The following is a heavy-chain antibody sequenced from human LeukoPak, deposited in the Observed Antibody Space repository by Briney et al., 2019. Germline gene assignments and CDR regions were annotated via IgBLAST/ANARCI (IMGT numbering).Heavy chain of an antibody. D-gene: IGHD3-22*01. CDR1: GGPISSYY. CDR2: IYYSGST. J-gene: IGHJ4*02. V-gene: IGHV4-59*08. Sequence: SETLSLPCTVSGGPISSYYWSWIRQPPGKGLEGIGYIYYSGSTNYNPSLKSRVTKSVDTSKNQFSLKLSSVTAADTAVYYCARQGFDYYDSSGYFLFDYWGQGTLVTVSS. CDR3: ARQGFDYYDSSGYFLFDY.